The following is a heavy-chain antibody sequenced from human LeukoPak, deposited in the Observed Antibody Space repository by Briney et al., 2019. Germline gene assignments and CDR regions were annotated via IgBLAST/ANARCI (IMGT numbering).Heavy chain of an antibody. CDR2: IKRDGSEK. V-gene: IGHV3-7*01. CDR1: GFTFSSYW. D-gene: IGHD6-19*01. CDR3: ARDPSSGWYLKGWFDP. Sequence: SGGSLRVSCAASGFTFSSYWMSWVRQAPGKGLEWVANIKRDGSEKYYVDAVKGRFTISRDNAKNSLYLQMNSLRAEDTAVYYCARDPSSGWYLKGWFDPWGQGTLVTVSS. J-gene: IGHJ5*02.